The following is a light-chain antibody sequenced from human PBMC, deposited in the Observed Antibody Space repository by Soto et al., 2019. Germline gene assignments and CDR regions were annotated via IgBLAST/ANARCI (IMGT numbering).Light chain of an antibody. CDR1: QSISTY. V-gene: IGKV3-15*01. Sequence: EIVMTQSPATLSVSPGERATLSCRASQSISTYLAWYQQKPGQTPRLLIYGVSTRATGIPARFSGSGSGTEFTRTIRSLPSDDSAVYYCQQYDKWPPVTFGQGKRLEI. CDR2: GVS. CDR3: QQYDKWPPVT. J-gene: IGKJ5*01.